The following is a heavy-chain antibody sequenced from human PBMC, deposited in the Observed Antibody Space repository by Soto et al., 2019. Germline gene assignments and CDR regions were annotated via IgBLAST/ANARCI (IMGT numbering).Heavy chain of an antibody. CDR1: GGSISPYY. CDR2: IYYRGNT. V-gene: IGHV4-59*08. D-gene: IGHD3-9*01. CDR3: ARHPGYYDVLTGYSTYYFDS. J-gene: IGHJ4*02. Sequence: SETLSLTCTVSGGSISPYYWSWIRQPPGKGLEWIGYIYYRGNTNYNPSFKSRVTISVDTSKNQFSLRLSSVTAADTAVYYCARHPGYYDVLTGYSTYYFDSRAQGTPVTVSS.